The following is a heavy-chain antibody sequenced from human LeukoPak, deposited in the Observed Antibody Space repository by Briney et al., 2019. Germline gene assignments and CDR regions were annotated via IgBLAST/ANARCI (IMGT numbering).Heavy chain of an antibody. CDR2: ISSASAYT. CDR3: ARARGGYDYYFDF. CDR1: GFSFSTYS. J-gene: IGHJ4*02. V-gene: IGHV3-21*01. D-gene: IGHD5-12*01. Sequence: GGSLRLSCAASGFSFSTYSMNWVRQAPGKGLEWVSSISSASAYTYYADSLKGRFTISRDNAKNSLYLEMHSLRAEDTAIYYCARARGGYDYYFDFWGQGTLVTVSS.